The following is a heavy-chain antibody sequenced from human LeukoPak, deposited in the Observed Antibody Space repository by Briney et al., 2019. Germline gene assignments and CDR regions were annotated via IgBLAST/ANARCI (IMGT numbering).Heavy chain of an antibody. Sequence: VASVKVSSTASGYTFTSYGISWVRQAPGQGLEWMGWISGYNGKTKYAQKFQGRVTMTRDTSTSTVYMELRSLRSDDTAVYYCARVAKMAVAGPLDYWGQGTLVTVST. V-gene: IGHV1-18*01. CDR1: GYTFTSYG. CDR2: ISGYNGKT. J-gene: IGHJ4*02. CDR3: ARVAKMAVAGPLDY. D-gene: IGHD6-19*01.